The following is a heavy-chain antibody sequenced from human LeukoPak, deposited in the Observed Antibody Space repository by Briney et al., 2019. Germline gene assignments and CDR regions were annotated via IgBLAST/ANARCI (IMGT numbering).Heavy chain of an antibody. CDR1: GGTFSSYA. J-gene: IGHJ6*03. CDR2: IIPIFGTA. Sequence: GASVKVSCKASGGTFSSYAISWVRQAPGQGLEWMGGIIPIFGTANYAQKFQGRVTITTDESTSTAYKELSSLRSEDTAVYYCAMPEYCSSTSCYNPHYYYYYMDVWGKGTTVTVSS. CDR3: AMPEYCSSTSCYNPHYYYYYMDV. V-gene: IGHV1-69*05. D-gene: IGHD2-2*02.